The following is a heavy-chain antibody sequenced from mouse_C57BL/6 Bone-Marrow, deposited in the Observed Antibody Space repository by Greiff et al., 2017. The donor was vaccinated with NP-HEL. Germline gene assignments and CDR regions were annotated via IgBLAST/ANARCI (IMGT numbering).Heavy chain of an antibody. V-gene: IGHV1-69*01. J-gene: IGHJ1*03. CDR3: ARYCWYFDV. CDR2: IDPSDSYT. CDR1: GYTFTSYW. Sequence: QVQLQQPGAELVMPGASVKLSCKASGYTFTSYWMHWVKQRTGQGLEWIGEIDPSDSYTNYNQKFKGKSTLTVDKSSRTVYMQLCSLTSENCAVYYCARYCWYFDVWGTGTTVTVSS.